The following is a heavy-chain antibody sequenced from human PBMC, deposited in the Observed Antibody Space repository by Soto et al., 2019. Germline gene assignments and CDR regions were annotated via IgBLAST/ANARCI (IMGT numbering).Heavy chain of an antibody. CDR3: AKDIYYFDY. CDR2: IYHSGST. Sequence: PSETLSLTCTVSGGSIRSSNWWSWVRQPPGKGLEWIGEIYHSGSTNYNPSLESRVTISVDKSKNQFSLKLSSLTAADTAVYYFAKDIYYFDYWGQGTLVTVSS. CDR1: GGSIRSSNW. V-gene: IGHV4-4*02. J-gene: IGHJ4*02.